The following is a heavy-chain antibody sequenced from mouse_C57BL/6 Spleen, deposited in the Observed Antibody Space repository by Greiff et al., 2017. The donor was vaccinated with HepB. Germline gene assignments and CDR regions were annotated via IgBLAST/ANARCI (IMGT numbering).Heavy chain of an antibody. CDR3: ASLYYYGSNFDY. Sequence: DVMLVESGGGLVKPGGSLKLSCAASGFTFSDYGMHWVRQAPEKGLEWVAYISSGSSTIYYADTVKGRFTISRDNAKNTLFLQMTSLRSEDTAMYYCASLYYYGSNFDYWGQGTTLTVSS. CDR2: ISSGSSTI. D-gene: IGHD1-1*01. CDR1: GFTFSDYG. V-gene: IGHV5-17*01. J-gene: IGHJ2*01.